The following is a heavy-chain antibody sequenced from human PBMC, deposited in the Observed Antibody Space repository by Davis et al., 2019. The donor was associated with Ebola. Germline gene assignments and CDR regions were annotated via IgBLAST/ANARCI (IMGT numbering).Heavy chain of an antibody. CDR3: ARDREYSSGWYDWFDP. CDR1: GYTFTSYG. J-gene: IGHJ5*02. CDR2: ISAYNGNT. D-gene: IGHD6-19*01. Sequence: ASLKVSCKASGYTFTSYGISWVRQAPGQGLEWMGWISAYNGNTNYAQKLQGRVTMTTDTSTSTAYMELRSLRSDDTAVYYCARDREYSSGWYDWFDPWGQGTLVTVSS. V-gene: IGHV1-18*01.